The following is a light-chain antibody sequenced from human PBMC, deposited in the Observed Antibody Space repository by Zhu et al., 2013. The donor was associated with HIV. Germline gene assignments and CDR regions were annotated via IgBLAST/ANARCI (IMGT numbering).Light chain of an antibody. CDR2: GAS. CDR3: QQRTESIT. CDR1: QSVRNNY. V-gene: IGKV3D-20*02. J-gene: IGKJ5*01. Sequence: EIVLTQSPGTLSLSPGEKVTLSCRASQSVRNNYLAWYQQKAGRAPRLVIYGASSRVTGIPDRFSGRGSGTDFTLTISRLEPEDFAIYYCQQRTESITFGQGTRLEI.